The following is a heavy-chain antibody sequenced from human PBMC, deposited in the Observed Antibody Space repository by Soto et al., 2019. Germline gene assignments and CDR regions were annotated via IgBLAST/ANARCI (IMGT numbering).Heavy chain of an antibody. V-gene: IGHV3-48*03. CDR2: ITSSGSPI. CDR1: GFTFRSYE. Sequence: GGSLRLSCAASGFTFRSYEMNWVRQPPGKGLEWVSYITSSGSPIYYADSVKGRFTISRDNAKNSLYLQMNSLRGEDTAVYYCARSGYYDSSGYPYYYYGMDVWGQGTTVTVS. CDR3: ARSGYYDSSGYPYYYYGMDV. D-gene: IGHD3-22*01. J-gene: IGHJ6*02.